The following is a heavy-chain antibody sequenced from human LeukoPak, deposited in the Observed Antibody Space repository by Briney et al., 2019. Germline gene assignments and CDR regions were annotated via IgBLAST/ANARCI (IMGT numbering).Heavy chain of an antibody. D-gene: IGHD3-16*01. J-gene: IGHJ6*03. V-gene: IGHV1-46*01. CDR3: ARGGPSSGGGYYYYYMDV. Sequence: ASVKVSCKASGYTFTSYYMHWVRQAPGQGLEWMGIINPSGGSTSYAQKFQGRVAMTRDTSTSTVYMELSSLRSEGTAVYYCARGGPSSGGGYYYYYMDVWGKGTTVTISS. CDR1: GYTFTSYY. CDR2: INPSGGST.